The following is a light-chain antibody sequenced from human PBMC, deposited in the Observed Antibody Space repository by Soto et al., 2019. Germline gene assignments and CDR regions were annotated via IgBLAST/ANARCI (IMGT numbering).Light chain of an antibody. J-gene: IGKJ2*01. V-gene: IGKV1-39*01. CDR2: AAS. Sequence: DIQMTQSPSSLSASVGDRVTITCRASQSISNFLNWYQQKPGKAPELLIYAASSLHSRVPSRFSGSGSGTNFTLTIRSLQPEDFATYSCQQSYTTPYTFGQGTKLEIK. CDR3: QQSYTTPYT. CDR1: QSISNF.